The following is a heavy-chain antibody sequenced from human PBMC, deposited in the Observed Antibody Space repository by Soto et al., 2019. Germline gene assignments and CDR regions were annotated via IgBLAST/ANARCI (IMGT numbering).Heavy chain of an antibody. D-gene: IGHD3-3*01. CDR1: GGSFSGYY. CDR2: INHSGST. CDR3: ARAAMYYDFWSGSTYYYYYMDV. J-gene: IGHJ6*03. Sequence: SETLSLTCAVYGGSFSGYYWSWIRQPPGKGLEWIGEINHSGSTNYNPSLKSQFTISVDTSKSQFPLKLSSVTAADTAVYYCARAAMYYDFWSGSTYYYYYMDVWGKGTTVTVSS. V-gene: IGHV4-34*01.